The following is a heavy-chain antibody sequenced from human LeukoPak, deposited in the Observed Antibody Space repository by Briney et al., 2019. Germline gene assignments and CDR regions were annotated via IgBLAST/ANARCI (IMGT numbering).Heavy chain of an antibody. Sequence: GESLRISCKGSGYSFTSYWISWVRQTPGKGLEWMGRIDPSDSYTNYSPSFQGHVTISADKSISTAYLQWSSLKASDTAMYYCATPPAYCSGGSCYGNWFDPWGQGTLVTVSS. D-gene: IGHD2-15*01. CDR3: ATPPAYCSGGSCYGNWFDP. CDR2: IDPSDSYT. CDR1: GYSFTSYW. J-gene: IGHJ5*02. V-gene: IGHV5-10-1*01.